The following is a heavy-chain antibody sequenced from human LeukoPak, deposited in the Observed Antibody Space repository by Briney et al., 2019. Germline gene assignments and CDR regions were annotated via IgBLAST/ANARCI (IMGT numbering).Heavy chain of an antibody. CDR3: ARGTTYDILTGYYGLPYFDY. CDR2: IYSGGST. Sequence: PGGSLRLSCAASGFTVSSNYMSWVRQAPGKGLEWVSVIYSGGSTYYADSVKGRFTISRDNSKNTLYLQMNSLRAEDTAVYYCARGTTYDILTGYYGLPYFDYWGQGTLVTVSS. D-gene: IGHD3-9*01. CDR1: GFTVSSNY. V-gene: IGHV3-53*01. J-gene: IGHJ4*02.